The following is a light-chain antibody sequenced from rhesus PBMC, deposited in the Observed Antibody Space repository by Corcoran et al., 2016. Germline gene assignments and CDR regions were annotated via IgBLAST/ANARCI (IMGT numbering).Light chain of an antibody. CDR3: QQYNHFPFT. CDR2: YST. J-gene: IGKJ3*01. Sequence: DVQMTQSPSSLSASVGDRVTITCRSSQDINNYLSWFQQKPGKAPKPLIYYSTTLKTGVSSRFSGRRSGTDYILTISSLQPEDLATYFFQQYNHFPFTFGPGTKLEIK. CDR1: QDINNY. V-gene: IGKV1-66*01.